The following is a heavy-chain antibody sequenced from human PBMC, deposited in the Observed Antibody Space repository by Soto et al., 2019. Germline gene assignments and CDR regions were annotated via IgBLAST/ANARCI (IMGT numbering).Heavy chain of an antibody. D-gene: IGHD3-10*01. CDR2: IYYSGST. J-gene: IGHJ3*02. CDR1: GGSISSYY. Sequence: SETLSLTCTVSGGSISSYYWSWIRQPPGRGLEWIGYIYYSGSTNYNPSLKSRVTISVDTSKNQFSLKLSSVTAADTAVYYCARGFELLGPPDAFDIWGQGTMVTVSS. V-gene: IGHV4-59*01. CDR3: ARGFELLGPPDAFDI.